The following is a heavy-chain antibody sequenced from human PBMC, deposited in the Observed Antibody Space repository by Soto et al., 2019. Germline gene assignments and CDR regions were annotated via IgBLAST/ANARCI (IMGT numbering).Heavy chain of an antibody. CDR1: GYNFAGYW. CDR2: IYPSDSDT. Sequence: PGVSLEISCKGSGYNFAGYWIAWGRQMPGKGLELMVIIYPSDSDTRYRPSFQGQVTISADKSIISAYLQWSSLRDSDTAMHSCARRGVSTRTFDYRGQGTPVTVSS. CDR3: ARRGVSTRTFDY. D-gene: IGHD3-3*01. J-gene: IGHJ4*02. V-gene: IGHV5-51*01.